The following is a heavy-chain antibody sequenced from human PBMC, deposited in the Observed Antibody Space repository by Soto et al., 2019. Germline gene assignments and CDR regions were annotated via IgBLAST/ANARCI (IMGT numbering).Heavy chain of an antibody. Sequence: ASENVSCNASAYSFTSSSFHWVRQAPGQRLERMGWINAGNGNTKYSQKFQNRVTITRDTSARTAYMELSSLRSEDTVVYYCARDLGGRHDYWGQGTLVTVSS. D-gene: IGHD2-15*01. CDR3: ARDLGGRHDY. J-gene: IGHJ4*02. CDR1: AYSFTSSS. V-gene: IGHV1-3*01. CDR2: INAGNGNT.